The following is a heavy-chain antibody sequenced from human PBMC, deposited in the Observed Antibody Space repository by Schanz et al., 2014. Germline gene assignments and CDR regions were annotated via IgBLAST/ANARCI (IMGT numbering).Heavy chain of an antibody. V-gene: IGHV4-61*02. CDR1: GGSISSGSYY. CDR2: VYTSGST. CDR3: ARGHHPHGITVAARGFDP. J-gene: IGHJ5*02. D-gene: IGHD6-19*01. Sequence: QVQLQESGPGLVKPSQTLSLTCSVSGGSISSGSYYWNWIRQPAGKGLEWIGRVYTSGSTNYNPSLKSRVTISVDKPRKQFSLKVTSMTAADTAVYYCARGHHPHGITVAARGFDPWGQGTLVTDSS.